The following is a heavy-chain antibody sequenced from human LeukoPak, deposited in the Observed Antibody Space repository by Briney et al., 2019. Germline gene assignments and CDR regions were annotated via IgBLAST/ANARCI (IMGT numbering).Heavy chain of an antibody. Sequence: PSETLSLTCAVSGGSISSNNWWSWVRQPPGKGLEWIGEMYHSGNTDYNPSPESRAAISVDKSKNQLSLKLNSVTAADTAVYYCARDVGARLPGYWGQGILATVSS. V-gene: IGHV4-4*02. CDR2: MYHSGNT. CDR1: GGSISSNNW. CDR3: ARDVGARLPGY. J-gene: IGHJ4*02. D-gene: IGHD6-6*01.